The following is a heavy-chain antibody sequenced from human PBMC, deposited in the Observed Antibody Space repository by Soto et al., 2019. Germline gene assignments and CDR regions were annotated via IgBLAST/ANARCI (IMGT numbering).Heavy chain of an antibody. J-gene: IGHJ4*02. Sequence: PTLVNPTQTLTLTCTFSGFSLSSSGVGVGWIRQPPGKALEWLAFNFWNDDKRYSPSLKSRLTITKDTSKNQVVLTMTNMDPVDTATYFCAHSLYDSTGYYYFNYWGQGTLVTVSS. D-gene: IGHD3-22*01. CDR3: AHSLYDSTGYYYFNY. CDR1: GFSLSSSGVG. CDR2: NFWNDDK. V-gene: IGHV2-5*01.